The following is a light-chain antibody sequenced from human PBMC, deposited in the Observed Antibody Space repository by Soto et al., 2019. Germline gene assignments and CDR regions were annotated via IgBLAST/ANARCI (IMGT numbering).Light chain of an antibody. Sequence: QSALTQPRSVSGSPGQSVTISCTGTSSDVGSYNYVSWHQQHPGKAPKLVIYDVTQRPSGVPDRFSASKSGITASLTISGLQAEDEADYYCCSYAAGDCFKFGGGTKVTVL. V-gene: IGLV2-11*01. J-gene: IGLJ2*01. CDR3: CSYAAGDCFK. CDR1: SSDVGSYNY. CDR2: DVT.